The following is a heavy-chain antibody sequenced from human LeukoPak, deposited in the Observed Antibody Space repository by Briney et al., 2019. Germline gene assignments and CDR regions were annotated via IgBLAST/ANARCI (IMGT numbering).Heavy chain of an antibody. CDR2: IYYSGST. CDR3: ARVFQDIVVVVADDAFDI. Sequence: SETLSLTCTVSGGSISSSSYYWGWIRQPPGKGLEWIGSIYYSGSTYYNPSLKSRVTISVDTSKNQFSLKLSSVTAADTAVYYCARVFQDIVVVVADDAFDIWGQGTMVTVSS. D-gene: IGHD2-15*01. J-gene: IGHJ3*02. CDR1: GGSISSSSYY. V-gene: IGHV4-39*07.